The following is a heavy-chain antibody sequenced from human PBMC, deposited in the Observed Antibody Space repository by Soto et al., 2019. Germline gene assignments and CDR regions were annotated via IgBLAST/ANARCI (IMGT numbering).Heavy chain of an antibody. J-gene: IGHJ4*02. Sequence: EVQLLESGGALVQPGGSLRLSCAASEFTFSNYSMSWVRQAPGKGLEWVSSISGNGNYIFYADSVKGRFTIFRDNSKNTLFLQVDSARGEETAASYCAKCSIGGWIHFYFEYCVQGALGTVSS. CDR2: ISGNGNYI. CDR1: EFTFSNYS. D-gene: IGHD5-18*01. V-gene: IGHV3-23*01. CDR3: AKCSIGGWIHFYFEY.